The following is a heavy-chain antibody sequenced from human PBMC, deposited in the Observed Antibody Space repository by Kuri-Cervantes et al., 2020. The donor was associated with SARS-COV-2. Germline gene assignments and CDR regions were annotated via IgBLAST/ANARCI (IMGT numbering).Heavy chain of an antibody. CDR2: ISSDGSDK. V-gene: IGHV3-30*04. Sequence: GGSLRLSCAVSGFIFSPFSSSSMHWVRQAPGKGLEWVARISSDGSDKNYADSVKGRFTSSRDNSKNTLYLQMNSLRAEDTAVYYCAKDQRYYDFWSGYLAPGGNTDYYYMDVWGKGTTVTVSS. CDR3: AKDQRYYDFWSGYLAPGGNTDYYYMDV. J-gene: IGHJ6*03. CDR1: GFIFSPFSSSS. D-gene: IGHD3-3*01.